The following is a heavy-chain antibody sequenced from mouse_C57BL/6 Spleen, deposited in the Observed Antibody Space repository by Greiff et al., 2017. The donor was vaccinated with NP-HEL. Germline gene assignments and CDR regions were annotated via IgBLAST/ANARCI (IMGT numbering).Heavy chain of an antibody. V-gene: IGHV1-61*01. D-gene: IGHD1-2*01. CDR1: GYTFTSYW. CDR3: ARQLRLYYYAMDY. Sequence: QVQLQQPGAELVRPGSSVKLSCKASGYTFTSYWMDWVKQRPGQGLEWIGNIYPSDSETHYNQKFKDKATLTVDKSSSTAYMQLSSLTSEDSAVYYCARQLRLYYYAMDYWGQGTSVTVSS. CDR2: IYPSDSET. J-gene: IGHJ4*01.